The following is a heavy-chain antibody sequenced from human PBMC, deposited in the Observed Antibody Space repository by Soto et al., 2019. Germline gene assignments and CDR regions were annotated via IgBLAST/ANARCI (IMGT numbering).Heavy chain of an antibody. Sequence: SQTLSLTCAISWDRVSSNSAAWNWIRQSPSRGLEWLGRTYYRSKWYNDYAVSVKSRITINPDTSKNQFSLQLNSVTPEDTAVYFCARTLSSSAENWFDPWGQGTLVTVSS. CDR1: WDRVSSNSAA. V-gene: IGHV6-1*01. CDR3: ARTLSSSAENWFDP. J-gene: IGHJ5*02. D-gene: IGHD6-6*01. CDR2: TYYRSKWYN.